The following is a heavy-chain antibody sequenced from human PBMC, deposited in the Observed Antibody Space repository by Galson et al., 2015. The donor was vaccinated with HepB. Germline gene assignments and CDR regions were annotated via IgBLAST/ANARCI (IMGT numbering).Heavy chain of an antibody. CDR1: GFTFRSYA. J-gene: IGHJ4*02. V-gene: IGHV3-23*01. Sequence: SLRLSCAASGFTFRSYAMSWVRQAPGKGLEWVSAISGTGDSTYYADSVKGRFTISRDNSKNTLYLQMNSLRAEDTAIYYCAKVGSSWFLGPDTYFDYWGQGTLVTVSS. D-gene: IGHD6-13*01. CDR2: ISGTGDST. CDR3: AKVGSSWFLGPDTYFDY.